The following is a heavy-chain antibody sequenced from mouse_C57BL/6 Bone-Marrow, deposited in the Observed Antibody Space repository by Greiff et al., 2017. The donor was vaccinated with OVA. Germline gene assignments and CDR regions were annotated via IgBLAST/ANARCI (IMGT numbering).Heavy chain of an antibody. CDR1: GYTFTRYW. V-gene: IGHV1-64*01. Sequence: QVQLQQPGAELVKPGASVKLSCKASGYTFTRYWLHWVKQRPGQGLEWIGMIHPNSGRTNYNEKFKIKATLTVDKSSSTAYMQLSSLTSEDSAVYYCARSYYYGSSLAWFAYWGQGTLVTVSA. J-gene: IGHJ3*01. CDR3: ARSYYYGSSLAWFAY. D-gene: IGHD1-1*01. CDR2: IHPNSGRT.